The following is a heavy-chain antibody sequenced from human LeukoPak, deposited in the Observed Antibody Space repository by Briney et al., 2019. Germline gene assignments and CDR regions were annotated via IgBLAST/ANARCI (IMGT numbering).Heavy chain of an antibody. CDR3: ARGSYPDPLYYYYYMDV. J-gene: IGHJ6*03. V-gene: IGHV1-2*02. D-gene: IGHD3-16*02. Sequence: ASVKVSCKASGYTFTGYYMHWVRQAPGQGLEWMGWINPNSGGTNYAQKFQGRVTMTRDTSISTAYMELGRLRSDDTAVYYCARGSYPDPLYYYYYMDVWGKGTAVTVS. CDR2: INPNSGGT. CDR1: GYTFTGYY.